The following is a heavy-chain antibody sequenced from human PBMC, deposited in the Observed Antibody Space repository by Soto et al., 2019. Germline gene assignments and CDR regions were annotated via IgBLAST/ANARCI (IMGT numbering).Heavy chain of an antibody. V-gene: IGHV4-39*07. CDR2: IYYSGST. CDR1: GGSISSSSYY. CDR3: ARDRAYCSGGSCYSIAPRGSVYYGMDV. D-gene: IGHD2-15*01. J-gene: IGHJ6*02. Sequence: SETLSLTCTVSGGSISSSSYYWGWIRQPPGKGLEWIGSIYYSGSTYYNPSLKSRVTISVNTSKNQXSLKLSSVTAADTAVYYCARDRAYCSGGSCYSIAPRGSVYYGMDVWGQGTTVTVSS.